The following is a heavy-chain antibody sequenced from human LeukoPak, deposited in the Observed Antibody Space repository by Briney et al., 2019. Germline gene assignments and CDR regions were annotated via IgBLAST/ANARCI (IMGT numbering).Heavy chain of an antibody. Sequence: ASVKVSCKASGYTFTSYDINWVRHATGQGLEWMGWMNPNSGNTGYAQKFQGRVTMTRNTSISTAYMELSSLRSEDTAVYYCARGQRWLQHYYYYYYMDVWGKGTTVTVSS. CDR1: GYTFTSYD. V-gene: IGHV1-8*01. CDR2: MNPNSGNT. CDR3: ARGQRWLQHYYYYYYMDV. J-gene: IGHJ6*03. D-gene: IGHD5-24*01.